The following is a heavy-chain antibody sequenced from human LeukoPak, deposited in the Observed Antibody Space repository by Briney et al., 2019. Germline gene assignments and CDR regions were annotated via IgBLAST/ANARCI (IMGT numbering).Heavy chain of an antibody. V-gene: IGHV4-38-2*02. CDR3: ARDSSLSSGPTDGFDI. CDR2: IYHSGNT. Sequence: SETVSLTCAVSGYFISTGYYWGWIRQPPGKGLELIGSIYHSGNTYYNPSLKSRVTISVDTSKNQFSLKLTSVTAADTAVYYCARDSSLSSGPTDGFDIWGQGTLVTVSS. D-gene: IGHD3-22*01. CDR1: GYFISTGYY. J-gene: IGHJ3*02.